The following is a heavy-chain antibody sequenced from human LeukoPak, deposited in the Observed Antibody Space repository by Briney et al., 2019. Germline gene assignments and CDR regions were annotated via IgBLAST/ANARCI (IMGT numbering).Heavy chain of an antibody. CDR1: GASVSSSSAT. D-gene: IGHD6-19*01. V-gene: IGHV6-1*01. CDR3: ARALHGSGWDY. J-gene: IGHJ4*02. CDR2: TYYSSEWYY. Sequence: SQTLSLTCAISGASVSSSSATLIWLRQSPSRGLEWLGRTYYSSEWYYDSGLSVRGRITVNPDTSKNQFSLQLNSVTPEGTAVYYCARALHGSGWDYWSQGALVTVSS.